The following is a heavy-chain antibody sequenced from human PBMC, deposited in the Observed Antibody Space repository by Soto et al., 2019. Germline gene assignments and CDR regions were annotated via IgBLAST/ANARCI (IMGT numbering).Heavy chain of an antibody. D-gene: IGHD5-18*01. CDR3: ARLHPLGRDFDS. J-gene: IGHJ4*02. CDR2: IYYSGST. CDR1: GGSISSSSYY. V-gene: IGHV4-39*01. Sequence: PSETLSLTCTVSGGSISSSSYYWGWIRQPPGKGLEWIGSIYYSGSTYYNPSLKSRVTISVDTSKNQFSLKLSSVTAADTAVYYCARLHPLGRDFDSWGQGTLVTVSS.